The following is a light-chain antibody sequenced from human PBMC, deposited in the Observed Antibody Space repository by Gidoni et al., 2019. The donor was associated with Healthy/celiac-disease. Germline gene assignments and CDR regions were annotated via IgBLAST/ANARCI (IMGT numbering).Light chain of an antibody. V-gene: IGLV2-23*01. CDR2: EGS. J-gene: IGLJ2*01. Sequence: QSALTQPASVSGSPGQPITISCTGTSSDVGSYNLVSWYQQHPGKAPKLMIYEGSKRLSGVSNRFSGSKSGNTASLTISGLQAEDEADYYCCSYAGSSTLVVFGGGTKLTVL. CDR3: CSYAGSSTLVV. CDR1: SSDVGSYNL.